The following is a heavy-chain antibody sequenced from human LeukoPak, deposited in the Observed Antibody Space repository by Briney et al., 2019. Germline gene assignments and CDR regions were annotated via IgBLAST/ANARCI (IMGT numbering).Heavy chain of an antibody. CDR3: ARQGVVVTAIKEYLDAFDI. CDR1: GGSISSYY. J-gene: IGHJ3*02. V-gene: IGHV4-59*08. D-gene: IGHD2-21*02. CDR2: IYYSGST. Sequence: SETPSLTCTVSGGSISSYYWSWIRQPPGKGLEWIGYIYYSGSTNYNPSLKSRVTISVDTSKNQFSLKLSSVTAADTAVYYCARQGVVVTAIKEYLDAFDIWGQGTMVTVSS.